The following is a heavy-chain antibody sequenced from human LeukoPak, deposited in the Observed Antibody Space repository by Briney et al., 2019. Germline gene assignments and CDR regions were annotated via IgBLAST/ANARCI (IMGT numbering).Heavy chain of an antibody. J-gene: IGHJ3*02. D-gene: IGHD3-22*01. CDR2: INAYNGNT. Sequence: ASVKVSCKASGYTFTSYGISWVRQAPGQGLEWMGWINAYNGNTNYAQKLQGRVTMTTDTSTSTAYMELRSLRPDDTAVYYCARVGGGSSGYYQDAFDIWGQGTMVTV. CDR3: ARVGGGSSGYYQDAFDI. V-gene: IGHV1-18*01. CDR1: GYTFTSYG.